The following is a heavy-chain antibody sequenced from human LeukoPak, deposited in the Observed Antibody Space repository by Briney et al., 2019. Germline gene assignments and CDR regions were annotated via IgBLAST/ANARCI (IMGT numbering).Heavy chain of an antibody. CDR2: IWYDGSNK. Sequence: GGSLRLSCSASGFTFSSYAMHWVRQAPGKGLEWAAVIWYDGSNKYYADSVKGRFTISRDNSKNTLYLQMNSLRAEDTAVYYCAREGVRDAFDIWGQGTMVTVSS. D-gene: IGHD2-8*01. J-gene: IGHJ3*02. CDR3: AREGVRDAFDI. V-gene: IGHV3-33*08. CDR1: GFTFSSYA.